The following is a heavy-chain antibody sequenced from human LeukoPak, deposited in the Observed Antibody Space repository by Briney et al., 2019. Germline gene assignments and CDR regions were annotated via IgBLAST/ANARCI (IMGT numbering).Heavy chain of an antibody. CDR3: ARGSTARYYYDSSGYYRGAFDY. CDR2: IVVGSGNT. J-gene: IGHJ4*02. Sequence: APVKVSCKASGFTFTSSAMQWVRQARGQRLEWIGWIVVGSGNTNYAQKFQERVTMTTDTSTSTAYMELRSLRSDDTAVYYCARGSTARYYYDSSGYYRGAFDYWGQGTLVTVSS. V-gene: IGHV1-58*02. D-gene: IGHD3-22*01. CDR1: GFTFTSSA.